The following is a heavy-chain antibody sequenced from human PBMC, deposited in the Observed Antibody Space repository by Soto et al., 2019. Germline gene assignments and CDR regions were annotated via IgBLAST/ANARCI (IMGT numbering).Heavy chain of an antibody. CDR3: ERVGGYYYYYYMDV. CDR1: GFTVSSNY. J-gene: IGHJ6*03. CDR2: IYSGGST. Sequence: EVQLVESGGGLVQPGGSLRLSCAASGFTVSSNYMSWVRQAPGKGLEWVSVIYSGGSTYYADSVKGRFTISRHNSKNTLYLQMNSLRAEDTAVYYCERVGGYYYYYYMDVWGKGTTVTVSS. V-gene: IGHV3-53*04.